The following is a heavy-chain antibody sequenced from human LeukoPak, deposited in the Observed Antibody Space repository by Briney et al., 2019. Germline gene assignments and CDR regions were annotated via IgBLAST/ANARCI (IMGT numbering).Heavy chain of an antibody. V-gene: IGHV3-15*01. D-gene: IGHD2-15*01. Sequence: PGGSLRLSCAASGFTFSNAWMSWVREAPGKGREWVGRIKSKTDGGTTDYAAPVKGRFTISRDDSKNTLYLQMNSLKTVDTAVYYCTTGLVVVAATPFDYWGQGTLVTVSS. CDR2: IKSKTDGGTT. CDR3: TTGLVVVAATPFDY. CDR1: GFTFSNAW. J-gene: IGHJ4*02.